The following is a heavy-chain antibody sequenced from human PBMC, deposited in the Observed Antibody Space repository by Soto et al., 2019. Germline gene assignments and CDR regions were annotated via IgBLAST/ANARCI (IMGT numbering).Heavy chain of an antibody. J-gene: IGHJ4*02. V-gene: IGHV6-1*01. CDR3: ARDLFDYGDYAGDFDY. D-gene: IGHD4-17*01. CDR1: GDSVSSNSAA. Sequence: PSQTLSLTCAISGDSVSSNSAAWNWVRQSPSRGLEWLGRTYYRSKWYNDYAVSVKSRITINPDTSKNQFSLQLNSVTPEDTAVYYCARDLFDYGDYAGDFDYWGQGTLVTVSS. CDR2: TYYRSKWYN.